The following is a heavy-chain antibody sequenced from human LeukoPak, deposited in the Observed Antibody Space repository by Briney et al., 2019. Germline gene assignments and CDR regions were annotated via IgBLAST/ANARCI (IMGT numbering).Heavy chain of an antibody. CDR3: AGGKYSSSFIDFAY. Sequence: SETLSLTCAVSGGSFNYNYWSWVRQPPGKGLEWIGYIYYSGTTNYNPSFKSRVAMSINTSRNQFSLKLSSVTAADTAVYYCAGGKYSSSFIDFAYWGQGILVTVSS. V-gene: IGHV4-59*12. J-gene: IGHJ4*02. CDR1: GGSFNYNY. D-gene: IGHD6-13*01. CDR2: IYYSGTT.